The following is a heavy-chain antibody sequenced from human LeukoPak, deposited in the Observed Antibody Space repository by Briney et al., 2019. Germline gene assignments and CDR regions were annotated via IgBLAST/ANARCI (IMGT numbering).Heavy chain of an antibody. J-gene: IGHJ6*03. CDR1: GDSISTYY. V-gene: IGHV4-59*01. CDR2: LYYTGST. D-gene: IGHD3-3*01. CDR3: ARITNYYYMDV. Sequence: SETLSLTCTVSGDSISTYYWTWIRQPPGKGLEWIGYLYYTGSTNYSPSLKSRVTMSVDTSKNQFSLKLSSVTAADTAVYYCARITNYYYMDVWGKGIMATVSS.